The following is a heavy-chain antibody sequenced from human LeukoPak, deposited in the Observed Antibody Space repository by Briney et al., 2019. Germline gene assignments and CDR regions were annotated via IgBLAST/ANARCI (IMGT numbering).Heavy chain of an antibody. J-gene: IGHJ3*02. Sequence: PGGSLRLSCAASGFTFSSYAMSWVRQAPGKGLEWVSAISGSGGSTYYADSVKGRFTISRDNSKNTLYLQMNSLRAEDTAVYYCAKDRGMRFLEWLSDAFDIWGQGTMVTVSS. V-gene: IGHV3-23*01. CDR1: GFTFSSYA. CDR2: ISGSGGST. D-gene: IGHD3-3*01. CDR3: AKDRGMRFLEWLSDAFDI.